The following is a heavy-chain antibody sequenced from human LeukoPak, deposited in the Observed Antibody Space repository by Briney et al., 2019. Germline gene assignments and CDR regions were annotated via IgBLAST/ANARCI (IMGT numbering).Heavy chain of an antibody. Sequence: PSETLSLTCTVSGGSISSYYWSWIRQPPGKGLEWIGYIYYSGSTNYNPSLKSRVTISVDTSKNQFSLKLSSVTAADTAVYYCARDSSGYYYKNWYFDLWGRGTLVTVSS. V-gene: IGHV4-59*01. J-gene: IGHJ2*01. CDR1: GGSISSYY. CDR2: IYYSGST. D-gene: IGHD3-22*01. CDR3: ARDSSGYYYKNWYFDL.